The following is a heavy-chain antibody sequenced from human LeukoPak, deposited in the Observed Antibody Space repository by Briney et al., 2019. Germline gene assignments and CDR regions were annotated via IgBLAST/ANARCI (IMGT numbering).Heavy chain of an antibody. Sequence: GASVKVSCKASGCTFTSYGISWVRQAPGQGLEWMGWISAYNGNTNYAQKLQGRVTMTTDTSTTTAYMELRSLRSDDTAVYYCARDVRYFDWLSTPDLDYWGQGTLVTVSS. D-gene: IGHD3-9*01. CDR1: GCTFTSYG. J-gene: IGHJ4*02. V-gene: IGHV1-18*01. CDR3: ARDVRYFDWLSTPDLDY. CDR2: ISAYNGNT.